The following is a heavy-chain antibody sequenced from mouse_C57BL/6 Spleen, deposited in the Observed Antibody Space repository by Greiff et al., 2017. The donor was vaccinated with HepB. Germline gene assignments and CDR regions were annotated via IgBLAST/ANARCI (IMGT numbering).Heavy chain of an antibody. CDR2: IDPENGDT. J-gene: IGHJ4*01. D-gene: IGHD1-1*01. Sequence: EVQLQQSGAELVRPGASVKLSCTASGFNIKDDYMHWVKQRPEQGLEWIGWIDPENGDTEYASKFQGKATITADTSSNTAYLQLSSLTSEDTAVYYCTTCYYYGSSYDPRYAMDYWGQGTSVTVSS. CDR3: TTCYYYGSSYDPRYAMDY. CDR1: GFNIKDDY. V-gene: IGHV14-4*01.